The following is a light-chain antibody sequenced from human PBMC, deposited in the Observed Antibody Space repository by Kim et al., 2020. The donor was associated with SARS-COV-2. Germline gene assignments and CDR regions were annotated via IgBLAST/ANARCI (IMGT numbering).Light chain of an antibody. V-gene: IGLV6-57*03. CDR1: SGRVDDSY. Sequence: GQAVTISCARSSGRVDDSYVQWYQRRPGGVPTTVIYEDDQRPSGVSDRFSGSTDNSSNSSSLTISGLRTEDEADYYCQSYNRDNVIFGGGTQLTVL. CDR3: QSYNRDNVI. CDR2: EDD. J-gene: IGLJ2*01.